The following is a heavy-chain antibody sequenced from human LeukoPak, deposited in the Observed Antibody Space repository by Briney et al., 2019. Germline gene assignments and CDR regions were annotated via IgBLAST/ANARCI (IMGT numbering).Heavy chain of an antibody. J-gene: IGHJ4*02. CDR3: ARYFDSGGYFDY. CDR2: IIPIFGTA. D-gene: IGHD3-9*01. V-gene: IGHV1-69*01. Sequence: ASVKVSCKTSGGTFSSYAISWVRQAPGQGLEWMGGIIPIFGTANYAQKFQGRVTITADESTSTAYMELSSLRSEDTAVYYCARYFDSGGYFDYWGQGTLVTVSS. CDR1: GGTFSSYA.